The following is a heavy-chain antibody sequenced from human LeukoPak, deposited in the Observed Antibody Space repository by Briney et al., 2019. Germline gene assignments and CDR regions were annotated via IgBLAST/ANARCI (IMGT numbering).Heavy chain of an antibody. CDR1: GFTFSSYS. CDR2: LSTSSSYI. D-gene: IGHD5-24*01. CDR3: ARTIEMATISYFDY. J-gene: IGHJ4*02. Sequence: GGSLRLSCAASGFTFSSYSMNWVRQAPGKGLEWVSSLSTSSSYIYYADSLKGRFTISRDNAKNSLYLQMNSLRAEDTAVYYCARTIEMATISYFDYWGQGTLVTVSS. V-gene: IGHV3-21*01.